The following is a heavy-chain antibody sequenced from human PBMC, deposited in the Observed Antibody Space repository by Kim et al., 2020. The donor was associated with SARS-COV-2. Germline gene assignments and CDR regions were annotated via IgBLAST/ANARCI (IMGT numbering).Heavy chain of an antibody. J-gene: IGHJ6*02. V-gene: IGHV4-59*01. Sequence: PPHRDRGTISVDTSKNPFSLKLSSVTAADTAVYYCARDLAGTGIYGMDVWGQGTTVTVSS. CDR3: ARDLAGTGIYGMDV. D-gene: IGHD1-7*01.